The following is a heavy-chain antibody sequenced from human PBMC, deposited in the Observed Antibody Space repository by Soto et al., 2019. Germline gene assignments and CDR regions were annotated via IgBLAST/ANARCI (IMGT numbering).Heavy chain of an antibody. CDR2: ISYDGSNK. V-gene: IGHV3-30-3*01. CDR3: AREHYGDYRRSVVGMDV. J-gene: IGHJ6*01. Sequence: GGSLRLSCAASGFTFSSYAMHWVRQAPGKGLEWVAVISYDGSNKYYADSVKGRFTISRDNSKNTLYLQMNSLRAEDTAVYYCAREHYGDYRRSVVGMDVWGQGTTVTVSS. CDR1: GFTFSSYA. D-gene: IGHD4-17*01.